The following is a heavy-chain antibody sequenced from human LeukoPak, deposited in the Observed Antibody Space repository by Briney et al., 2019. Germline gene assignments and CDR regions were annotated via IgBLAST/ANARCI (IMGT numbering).Heavy chain of an antibody. CDR1: GGTFIIYA. Sequence: SVTVSFTASGGTFIIYAISWVRQAPGQGLEWMGGIIPIFGTANYAQKFQGRVTITADESTSTAYMELSSLRSEDTAVYYCARVIAAAGTIDYWGQGTLVTVSS. V-gene: IGHV1-69*13. J-gene: IGHJ4*02. CDR3: ARVIAAAGTIDY. CDR2: IIPIFGTA. D-gene: IGHD6-13*01.